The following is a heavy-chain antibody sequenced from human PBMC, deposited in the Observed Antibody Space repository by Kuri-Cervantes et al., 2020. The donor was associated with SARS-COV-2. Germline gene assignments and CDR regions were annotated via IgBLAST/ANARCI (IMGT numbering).Heavy chain of an antibody. Sequence: ASVKVSCKAPGYTFTSYGISWVRQAPGQGLEWMGWISAYNGNTNYAQKLQGRVTMTTDTSTSTAYMELRSLRSDDTAVYYCARDSGGFYSNSYYGMDVWGQGTTVTVSS. J-gene: IGHJ6*02. CDR2: ISAYNGNT. V-gene: IGHV1-18*01. CDR1: GYTFTSYG. CDR3: ARDSGGFYSNSYYGMDV. D-gene: IGHD4-11*01.